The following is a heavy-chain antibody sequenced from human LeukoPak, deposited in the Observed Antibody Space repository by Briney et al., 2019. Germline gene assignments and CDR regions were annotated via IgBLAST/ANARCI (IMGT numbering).Heavy chain of an antibody. V-gene: IGHV3-30*03. CDR3: ARAYYDILTGYYPFDY. J-gene: IGHJ4*02. CDR2: ISYDGSNK. D-gene: IGHD3-9*01. CDR1: GFTFSSYG. Sequence: PGRSLRLSCAASGFTFSSYGMHWVRQAPGKGLEWVAVISYDGSNKYYTDSVKGRFTISRDNSKNTLYLQMNSLRAEDTAVYYCARAYYDILTGYYPFDYWGQGTLVTVSS.